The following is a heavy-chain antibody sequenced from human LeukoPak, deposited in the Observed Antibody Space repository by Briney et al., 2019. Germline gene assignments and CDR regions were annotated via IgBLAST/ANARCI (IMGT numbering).Heavy chain of an antibody. V-gene: IGHV3-7*01. CDR2: IKEDGSDK. J-gene: IGHJ4*02. CDR3: AKGGHLNFDY. Sequence: PGGSLRLSCAASGFTFSTYWMKWVRQAPGKGLEWVASIKEDGSDKYYVDSVKGRFSISRDNAKNSLYLQRNSLRTEDTAVYYWAKGGHLNFDYWGQGTLVTVSS. CDR1: GFTFSTYW. D-gene: IGHD5-12*01.